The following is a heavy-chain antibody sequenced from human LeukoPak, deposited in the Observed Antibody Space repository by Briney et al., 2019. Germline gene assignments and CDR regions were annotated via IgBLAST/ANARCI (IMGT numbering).Heavy chain of an antibody. V-gene: IGHV3-48*02. Sequence: GGSLRLSCAASGFTFSGYAMNWVRQAPGKWLEWVSHIYSSDTTYADSVKGRFTISRDNAKNSLYLQMNSLRDEDTAVYYCARDLHYAFDIWGQGTMVTASS. CDR2: IYSSDTT. D-gene: IGHD3-10*01. CDR3: ARDLHYAFDI. CDR1: GFTFSGYA. J-gene: IGHJ3*02.